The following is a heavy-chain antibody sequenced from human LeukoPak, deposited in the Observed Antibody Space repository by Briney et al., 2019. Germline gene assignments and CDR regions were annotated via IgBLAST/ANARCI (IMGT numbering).Heavy chain of an antibody. D-gene: IGHD3-22*01. CDR1: GFTFSSYE. Sequence: GGSLRLSCAASGFTFSSYEMNWVRQAPGKGLEWVGFIRSKAYGGTTEYAASVKGRFTISRDDSKSIAYLQMNSLKTEDTAVYYCTRDAWGYYYDSSGYYFFDYWGQGTLVTVSS. V-gene: IGHV3-49*04. CDR3: TRDAWGYYYDSSGYYFFDY. CDR2: IRSKAYGGTT. J-gene: IGHJ4*02.